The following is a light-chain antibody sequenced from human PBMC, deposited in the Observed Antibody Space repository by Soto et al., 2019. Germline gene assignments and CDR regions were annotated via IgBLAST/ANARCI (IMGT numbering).Light chain of an antibody. CDR3: QQYGGGPWT. V-gene: IGKV3-20*01. CDR1: QSVPNNY. CDR2: AAY. J-gene: IGKJ1*01. Sequence: IVLTLSPDTLSLPPGERATISCRASQSVPNNYLAWYLQKPGQAPKVLIYAAYNRATGIPDRFSGSGSGTDFTLTIRRLEPEDFAVFYCQQYGGGPWTFGQGTKVDIK.